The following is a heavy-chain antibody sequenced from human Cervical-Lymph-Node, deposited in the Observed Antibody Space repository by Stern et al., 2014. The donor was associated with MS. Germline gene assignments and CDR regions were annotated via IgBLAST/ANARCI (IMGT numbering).Heavy chain of an antibody. CDR3: TRGQGDY. Sequence: EVQLGESGGDLVQPGESLRLSCAASGFTFTSSSMNWVRQAPGKGLELVSYVSTTGTSMSYADSVKGRFTISRDNAKNSLFLQMNTLRDEDTAVYYCTRGQGDYWGQGSLVAVSS. CDR2: VSTTGTSM. J-gene: IGHJ4*02. V-gene: IGHV3-48*02. CDR1: GFTFTSSS.